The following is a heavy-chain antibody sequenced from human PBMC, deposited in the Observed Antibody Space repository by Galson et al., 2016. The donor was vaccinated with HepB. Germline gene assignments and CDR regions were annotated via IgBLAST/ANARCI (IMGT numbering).Heavy chain of an antibody. CDR1: GGSISSGGNY. V-gene: IGHV4-31*03. CDR3: ARARSAVTAYLDY. J-gene: IGHJ4*02. D-gene: IGHD2-21*02. Sequence: TLSLTCTVSGGSISSGGNYWTWIRQHPGKGLEWIGYIHDGGNTYYSPSLKSRVIISVDTSKKQISLKVRSVTAADSAVYYCARARSAVTAYLDYWGQGTLVTVSS. CDR2: IHDGGNT.